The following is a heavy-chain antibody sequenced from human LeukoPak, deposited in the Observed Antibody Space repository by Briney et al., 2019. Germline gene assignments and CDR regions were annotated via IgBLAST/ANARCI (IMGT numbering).Heavy chain of an antibody. CDR1: GFIFSNHG. CDR2: ISPRGDIT. Sequence: GGSLRLSCAASGFIFSNHGMNWVRQAPGKGLEWVSGISPRGDITYYTDSVKGRFTVSRDNFKNTVHLQVNSLRPEDTAVYFCAKDDAWIRFASWGQGILVTVSS. J-gene: IGHJ5*01. CDR3: AKDDAWIRFAS. V-gene: IGHV3-23*01. D-gene: IGHD5-12*01.